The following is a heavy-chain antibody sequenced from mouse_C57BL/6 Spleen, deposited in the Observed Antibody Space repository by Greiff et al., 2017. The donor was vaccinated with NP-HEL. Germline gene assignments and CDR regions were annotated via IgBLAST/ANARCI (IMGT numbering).Heavy chain of an antibody. Sequence: EVQLQQSGPELVKPGASVKMSCKASGYTFTDYNMHWVKQSHGKSLEWIGYINPNNGGTSYNQKFKGKATLTVNKSSSTAYMELRSLTSEDSAVYYCARDGYYEEPAWFAYWGQGTLVTVSA. J-gene: IGHJ3*01. V-gene: IGHV1-22*01. CDR3: ARDGYYEEPAWFAY. CDR2: INPNNGGT. CDR1: GYTFTDYN. D-gene: IGHD2-3*01.